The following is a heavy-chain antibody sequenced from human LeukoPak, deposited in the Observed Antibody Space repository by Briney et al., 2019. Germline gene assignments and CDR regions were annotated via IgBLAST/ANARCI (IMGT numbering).Heavy chain of an antibody. Sequence: SGPTLVKPTQTLTLTCTFSGFSLRTRGVGVGWIRQPPGKALEWLSLIYWNDDKRYSPSLKSRLTITKDSSENQVVLTMTSMDPVDTATYYCARSPARGEAYCTTTTCLRPLDYWGQGTLVTVSS. J-gene: IGHJ4*02. CDR2: IYWNDDK. D-gene: IGHD2-2*01. CDR1: GFSLRTRGVG. CDR3: ARSPARGEAYCTTTTCLRPLDY. V-gene: IGHV2-5*01.